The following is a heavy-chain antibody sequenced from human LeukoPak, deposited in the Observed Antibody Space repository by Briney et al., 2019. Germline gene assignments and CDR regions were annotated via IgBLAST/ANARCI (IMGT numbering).Heavy chain of an antibody. CDR3: ARLGRGGLDY. CDR1: GFTFSSYS. V-gene: IGHV3-21*01. D-gene: IGHD3-16*01. CDR2: ISTSSTYI. J-gene: IGHJ4*02. Sequence: GGSLRLSCAASGFTFSSYSMNWVRQAPGKGLEWVSYISTSSTYIYYADSLNGRFTISRDNAKNSLYLQMNSLRAEDTAVYYCARLGRGGLDYWGQGTLVTVSS.